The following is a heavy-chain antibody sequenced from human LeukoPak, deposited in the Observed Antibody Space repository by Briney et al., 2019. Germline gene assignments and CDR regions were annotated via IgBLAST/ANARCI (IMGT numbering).Heavy chain of an antibody. J-gene: IGHJ4*02. V-gene: IGHV4-34*01. CDR2: INHSGST. CDR1: GGSFSGYY. Sequence: NHSETLSLTCAVYGGSFSGYYWSWIRQPPGKGLEWIGEINHSGSTNYNPSLKSRVTISVDTSKNQFSLKLSSVTAADTAVYYCARGRAVADPRRGYYFDYWGQGTLVTVSS. D-gene: IGHD6-19*01. CDR3: ARGRAVADPRRGYYFDY.